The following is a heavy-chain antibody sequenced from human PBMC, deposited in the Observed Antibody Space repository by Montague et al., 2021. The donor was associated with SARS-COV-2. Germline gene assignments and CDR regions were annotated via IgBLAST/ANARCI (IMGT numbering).Heavy chain of an antibody. V-gene: IGHV3-23*01. CDR1: GLNFNVFP. J-gene: IGHJ6*02. Sequence: SLRLSCAASGLNFNVFPINWVRQVPGRGLEWVSSISHSGDTKYYADSVKGRFTISRDHSKNIVYLEMNSLRAEDTAVYYCAKEGLGYCTSICDGLDLWGQGTPVTVSS. D-gene: IGHD2-8*01. CDR2: ISHSGDTK. CDR3: AKEGLGYCTSICDGLDL.